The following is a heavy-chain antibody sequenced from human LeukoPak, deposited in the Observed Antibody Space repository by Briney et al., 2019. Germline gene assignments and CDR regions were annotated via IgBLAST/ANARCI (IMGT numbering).Heavy chain of an antibody. CDR1: GFTFSSYE. J-gene: IGHJ3*01. D-gene: IGHD3-10*01. Sequence: GGSLRLSCAASGFTFSSYEMNWVRQAPGKGLEWVSYINGSGSTTYYADSVKGRFTISRDNAKNSLYLQMNSLRAEDTAIYYCARDNVGEDSGAITVWGEGT. V-gene: IGHV3-48*03. CDR2: INGSGSTT. CDR3: ARDNVGEDSGAITV.